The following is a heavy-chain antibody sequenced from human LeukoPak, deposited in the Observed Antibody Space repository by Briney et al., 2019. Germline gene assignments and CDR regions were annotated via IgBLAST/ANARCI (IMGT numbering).Heavy chain of an antibody. D-gene: IGHD6-13*01. CDR2: INPNSGGT. CDR3: ARAYSSSWYGEGYIFDY. Sequence: GASVKVSCKASGYTFTGYYMHWVRQAPGQGLEWMGWINPNSGGTNYAQKFQGWVTMTRDTSISTAYMELSRLRSDDTAVYYCARAYSSSWYGEGYIFDYWGQGTLVTVSS. V-gene: IGHV1-2*04. CDR1: GYTFTGYY. J-gene: IGHJ4*02.